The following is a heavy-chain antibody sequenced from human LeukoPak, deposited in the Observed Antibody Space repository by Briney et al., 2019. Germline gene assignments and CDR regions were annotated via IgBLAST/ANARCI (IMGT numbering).Heavy chain of an antibody. CDR3: AKENAGATY. D-gene: IGHD1-26*01. CDR1: GFTFSSYG. V-gene: IGHV3-30*18. Sequence: GSLRLSCAASGFTFSSYGMHWVRQAPGKGLEWVAVISYDGSNKYYADSVKGRFTISRDNSKNTLYLQMNSLRAEDTAVYYCAKENAGATYWGQGTLVTVSS. J-gene: IGHJ4*02. CDR2: ISYDGSNK.